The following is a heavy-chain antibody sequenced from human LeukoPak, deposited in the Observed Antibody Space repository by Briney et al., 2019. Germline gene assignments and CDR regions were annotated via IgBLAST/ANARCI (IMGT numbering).Heavy chain of an antibody. CDR3: VRVGHQDNSGYFD. J-gene: IGHJ4*02. Sequence: GGSLRLSCAASGFTFSAYSMNWVHQAPGKGPEWVSYINRGSDTSFYADSVKGRFTVSRDNAKNSLYLEMNDLRAEDTAEYYCVRVGHQDNSGYFDWGQGTQVTVSS. CDR1: GFTFSAYS. CDR2: INRGSDTS. V-gene: IGHV3-48*04. D-gene: IGHD3-22*01.